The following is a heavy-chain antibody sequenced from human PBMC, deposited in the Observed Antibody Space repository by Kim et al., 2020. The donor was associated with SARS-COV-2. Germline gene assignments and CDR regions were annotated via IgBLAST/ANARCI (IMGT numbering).Heavy chain of an antibody. V-gene: IGHV3-33*05. CDR1: GFTFSSYG. J-gene: IGHJ4*02. D-gene: IGHD1-1*01. Sequence: GGSLRLSCAASGFTFSSYGMHWVRQAPGKGLEWVAVISYDGSNKYYADSVKGRFTISRDHSKNTLYLQMNSLRAEDTAVYYCAREEWNLFHLDYWGQGTLVTVS. CDR3: AREEWNLFHLDY. CDR2: ISYDGSNK.